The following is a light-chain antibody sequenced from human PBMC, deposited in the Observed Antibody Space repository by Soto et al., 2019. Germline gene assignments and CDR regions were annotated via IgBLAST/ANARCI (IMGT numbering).Light chain of an antibody. CDR3: QQYNSYRT. CDR1: QSISSC. J-gene: IGKJ1*01. CDR2: DAS. V-gene: IGKV1-5*01. Sequence: DIQMTQSPSTLSASVGDRVTITCRAGQSISSCLAWYQQKPGKAPKLLIYDASSLESGVPSRFSGSGSGTEFTLTISSLQPDDFATYYCQQYNSYRTFGQGTKVDIK.